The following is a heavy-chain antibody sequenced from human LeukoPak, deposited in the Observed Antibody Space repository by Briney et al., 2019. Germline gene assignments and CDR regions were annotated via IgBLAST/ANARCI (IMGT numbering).Heavy chain of an antibody. CDR1: GLTFSNAW. CDR3: ARLIDY. Sequence: GGSLRLSCAASGLTFSNAWMSWVRQAPGKGLEWVANIKQDGSAKYYVDSVKGRFTISRDNAKNSLYLQMNSLRAEDTAVYYCARLIDYWGQGTLVTVSS. V-gene: IGHV3-7*01. CDR2: IKQDGSAK. J-gene: IGHJ4*02.